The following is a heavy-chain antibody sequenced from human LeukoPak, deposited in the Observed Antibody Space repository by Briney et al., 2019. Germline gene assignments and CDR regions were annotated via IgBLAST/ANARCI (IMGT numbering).Heavy chain of an antibody. D-gene: IGHD3-10*01. V-gene: IGHV3-30*18. CDR3: AKKGYAGSGTYSYYFDY. CDR2: ISYDGSNK. Sequence: GGALRLSCAASGFTFSRYGMHWVGQAPGKGGEGVADISYDGSNKYYADSVKGRFTISRDNSKNTLYLQMNSLRAEDTAVYYCAKKGYAGSGTYSYYFDYWGQGTLVTVSS. CDR1: GFTFSRYG. J-gene: IGHJ4*02.